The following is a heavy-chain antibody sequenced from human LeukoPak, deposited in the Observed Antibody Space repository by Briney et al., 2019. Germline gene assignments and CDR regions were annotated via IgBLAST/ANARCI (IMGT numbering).Heavy chain of an antibody. J-gene: IGHJ6*02. V-gene: IGHV3-7*01. CDR1: GFTFSSYW. CDR2: IKQDGSEK. CDR3: ARAPWGYYDFWSGYYLTYYYGMDV. D-gene: IGHD3-3*01. Sequence: GGSLRLSCAASGFTFSSYWMSWVRQAPGKGLEWVANIKQDGSEKYYVDSVKGRFTISRDNAKNSLYLQMNSLRAEDTAVYYCARAPWGYYDFWSGYYLTYYYGMDVWGQGTTVTVSS.